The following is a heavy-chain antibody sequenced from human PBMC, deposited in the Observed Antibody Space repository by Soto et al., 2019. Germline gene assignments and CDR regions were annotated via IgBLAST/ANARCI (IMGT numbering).Heavy chain of an antibody. CDR1: GFTFTSSA. J-gene: IGHJ6*04. Sequence: SVKVSCKASGFTFTSSAMQWVRQARGQRLEWIGWIVVGSGNTNYAQKFQERVTITRDMSTSTAYMELSSLRSEDTAVYYCAGRYYDILTGHTGDLEVWGKGTTVTVSS. CDR2: IVVGSGNT. CDR3: AGRYYDILTGHTGDLEV. V-gene: IGHV1-58*02. D-gene: IGHD3-9*01.